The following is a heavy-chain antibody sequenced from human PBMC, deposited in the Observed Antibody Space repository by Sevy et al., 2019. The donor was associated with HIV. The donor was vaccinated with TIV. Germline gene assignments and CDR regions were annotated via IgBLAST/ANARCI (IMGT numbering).Heavy chain of an antibody. CDR3: AKPLATMVLGVIISLYYFDY. CDR2: ISGSGGST. Sequence: GGSLRLSCAASGFTFSSYAMSWVRQAPGKGLEWVSAISGSGGSTYYADSVKGRFTISRDNSKNTLYLQMNSLRAEDTAVYYFAKPLATMVLGVIISLYYFDYWRHGTLVTVSS. V-gene: IGHV3-23*01. CDR1: GFTFSSYA. J-gene: IGHJ4*01. D-gene: IGHD3-10*01.